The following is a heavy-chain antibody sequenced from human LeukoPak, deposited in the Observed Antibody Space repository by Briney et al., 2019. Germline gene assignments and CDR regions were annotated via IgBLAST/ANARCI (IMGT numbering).Heavy chain of an antibody. CDR3: ARNIPDYYYGSGSYFPQTFDY. Sequence: SETLSLTCTVSGGSFSTGSYYWGWIRQPPGKGLEWIGSIYYSGSTYYNPSLKSRVTISVDTSKNQFSLKLSSVTAADTAVYYCARNIPDYYYGSGSYFPQTFDYWGQGTLVTVSS. V-gene: IGHV4-39*01. J-gene: IGHJ4*02. CDR2: IYYSGST. D-gene: IGHD3-10*01. CDR1: GGSFSTGSYY.